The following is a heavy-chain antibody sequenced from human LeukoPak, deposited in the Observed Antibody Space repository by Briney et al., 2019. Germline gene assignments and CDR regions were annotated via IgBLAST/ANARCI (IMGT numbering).Heavy chain of an antibody. CDR2: FSSDGYTT. D-gene: IGHD1-26*01. CDR3: AKSGGSYFSALDS. J-gene: IGHJ4*02. CDR1: GFTFSTYG. Sequence: GRTLRLFCAASGFTFSTYGMHWVRQAPGKGLEWVTLFSSDGYTTYYADSVKGRFTISRDNSQNTLYLQMNSLRAEDTAVYYCAKSGGSYFSALDSWGQGTLVTVSS. V-gene: IGHV3-30*18.